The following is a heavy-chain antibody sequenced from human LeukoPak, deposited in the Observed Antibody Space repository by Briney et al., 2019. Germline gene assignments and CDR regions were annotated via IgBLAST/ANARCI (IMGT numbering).Heavy chain of an antibody. CDR2: IYYSGST. D-gene: IGHD5-12*01. CDR3: ARYEYAKDDDY. Sequence: PSETLSLTCTVSGGSISSISYYWGWIRQPPGKGLEWIGSIYYSGSTYYNPSLKSRVTISVDTSKNQFSLKLSSVTAADTAVYYCARYEYAKDDDYWGQGTLVTVSS. V-gene: IGHV4-39*07. CDR1: GGSISSISYY. J-gene: IGHJ4*02.